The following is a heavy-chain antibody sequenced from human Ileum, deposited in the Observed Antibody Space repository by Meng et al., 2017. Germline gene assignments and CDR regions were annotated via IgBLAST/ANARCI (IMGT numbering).Heavy chain of an antibody. J-gene: IGHJ4*02. D-gene: IGHD4-17*01. CDR3: ARWGHHGELDY. CDR1: GYTFRDYY. V-gene: IGHV1-2*02. CDR2: VDPKTGGT. Sequence: VQLVQSWAGVKHPGASVKVSCKASGYTFRDYYVQWVRQAPGQGLEWLAWVDPKTGGTNSAQKFQDRVTMTSDTSATTAYMELTRLTSDDTAVYYCARWGHHGELDYWGQGTLVTVSS.